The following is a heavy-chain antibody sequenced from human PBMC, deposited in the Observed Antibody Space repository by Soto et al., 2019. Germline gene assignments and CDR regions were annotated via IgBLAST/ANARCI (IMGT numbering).Heavy chain of an antibody. CDR3: AREVNSSPARGPNWFDP. CDR1: GDSINNSHW. Sequence: SEALSLTCAVSGDSINNSHWWSWVRQTPGKGLEWIGETYHSGTTNYNPSLKTRVTISIDKSKNQFSLKMNSVTAADTAVYYCAREVNSSPARGPNWFDPWGQGTLVTVSS. V-gene: IGHV4-4*02. J-gene: IGHJ5*02. CDR2: TYHSGTT. D-gene: IGHD6-13*01.